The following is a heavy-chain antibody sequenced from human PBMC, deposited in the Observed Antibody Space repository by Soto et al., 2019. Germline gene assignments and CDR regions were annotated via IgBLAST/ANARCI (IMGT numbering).Heavy chain of an antibody. V-gene: IGHV3-23*01. CDR3: ARDAISMVRGTNNWFDP. J-gene: IGHJ5*02. CDR1: GFPFGTTD. D-gene: IGHD3-10*01. Sequence: PGGSLRLSCAASGFPFGTTDMSWVRQAPGEGLEWVSTISGNGIATYYADSAKGRFTISRDNSKNTLYLQMNRLRADDTAVYYCARDAISMVRGTNNWFDPWGQGTLVTVSS. CDR2: ISGNGIAT.